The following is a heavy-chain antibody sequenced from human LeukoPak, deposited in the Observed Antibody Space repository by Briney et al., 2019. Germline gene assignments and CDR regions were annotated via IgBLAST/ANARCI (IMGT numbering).Heavy chain of an antibody. CDR1: GYTFTGYY. Sequence: ASVKVSCKASGYTFTGYYMHWVRQAPGQGLEWMGRINPNSGGTNYAQKFQGRVTMTRATSISTAYMELSRLRSDDTAVYYCARGRGYSYGYALKTTPEDDYWGQGTLVTVSS. CDR3: ARGRGYSYGYALKTTPEDDY. V-gene: IGHV1-2*06. J-gene: IGHJ4*02. D-gene: IGHD5-18*01. CDR2: INPNSGGT.